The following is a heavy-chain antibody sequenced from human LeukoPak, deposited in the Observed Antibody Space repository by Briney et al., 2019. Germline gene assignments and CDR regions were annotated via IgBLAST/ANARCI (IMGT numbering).Heavy chain of an antibody. CDR2: IYYSGST. CDR3: ARGDSAVTPKYFQY. CDR1: GGSISSYY. Sequence: SETLSLTCTVSGGSISSYYWSWIRQPPGKGLEWIGYIYYSGSTNYNPSLKSRVTISVDTSKNQFSLKLSSVTAADTAVYYCARGDSAVTPKYFQYWGQGTLVTVSS. J-gene: IGHJ1*01. V-gene: IGHV4-59*12. D-gene: IGHD4-23*01.